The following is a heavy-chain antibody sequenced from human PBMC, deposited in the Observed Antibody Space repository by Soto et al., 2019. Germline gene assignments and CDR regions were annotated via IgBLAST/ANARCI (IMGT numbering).Heavy chain of an antibody. V-gene: IGHV1-8*01. CDR2: MNPNSGNT. J-gene: IGHJ4*02. CDR3: AVLIAAAGTWY. CDR1: EYTFTSYD. D-gene: IGHD6-13*01. Sequence: QVQLEQSGAEVKKPGASVKVSFKSSEYTFTSYDINWVRQATGQGLEWMGWMNPNSGNTGYAQKFQGRVTMTRNTSISTAYMELSSLRSEDTAVYYCAVLIAAAGTWYWGQGTLVTVSS.